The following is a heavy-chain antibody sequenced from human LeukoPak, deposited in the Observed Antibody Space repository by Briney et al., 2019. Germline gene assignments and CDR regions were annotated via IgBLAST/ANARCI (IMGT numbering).Heavy chain of an antibody. CDR1: GGSISSYY. D-gene: IGHD6-19*01. CDR3: ARSSSGWSNFDY. CDR2: IYYSGST. V-gene: IGHV4-59*01. Sequence: ASETLSLTCTVSGGSISSYYWSWIRRPPGKGLEWIGYIYYSGSTNYNPSPKSRVTISVDTSKNQFSLKLSSVTAADTAVYYCARSSSGWSNFDYWGQGTLVTVSS. J-gene: IGHJ4*02.